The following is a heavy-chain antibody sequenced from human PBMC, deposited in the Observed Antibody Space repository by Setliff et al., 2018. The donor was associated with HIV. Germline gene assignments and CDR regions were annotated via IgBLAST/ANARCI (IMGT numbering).Heavy chain of an antibody. CDR1: GYTFTSYG. CDR2: ISAIFGTA. D-gene: IGHD4-4*01. CDR3: ARDLTVKGGY. J-gene: IGHJ4*02. Sequence: GASVKVSCKASGYTFTSYGISWVRQAPGQGLEWMGWISAIFGTANYAQKFQGRVTITTDESTSTAYMELSSLRSEDTAVYYCARDLTVKGGYWGQGTLVTVSS. V-gene: IGHV1-69*05.